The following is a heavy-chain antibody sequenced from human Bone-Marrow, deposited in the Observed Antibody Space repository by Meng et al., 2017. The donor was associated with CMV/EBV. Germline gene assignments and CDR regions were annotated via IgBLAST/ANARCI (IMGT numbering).Heavy chain of an antibody. V-gene: IGHV3-30-3*01. CDR3: ARAHHRNDYGDYVDALNV. CDR1: AFTFSRYR. CDR2: KSSDGSNK. Sequence: GGSLRLSCAASAFTFSRYRMHWVRQAPGKGLEWVALKSSDGSNKQYADSVKGRFTISRDNSRNTFYLQMTILRSEDTAIYFCARAHHRNDYGDYVDALNVWGRGTMVTVSS. J-gene: IGHJ3*01. D-gene: IGHD4-17*01.